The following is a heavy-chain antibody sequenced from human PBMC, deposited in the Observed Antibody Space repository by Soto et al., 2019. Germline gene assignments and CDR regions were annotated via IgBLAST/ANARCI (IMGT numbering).Heavy chain of an antibody. J-gene: IGHJ5*02. CDR2: ISTYNGNT. D-gene: IGHD2-8*01. CDR3: ARDEDNNGRNWLNP. V-gene: IGHV1-18*01. CDR1: GYSFSNSG. Sequence: QVELVQSGPEVKKPGASVKVSCKASGYSFSNSGFSWMRQAPGQGLEWMGWISTYNGNTNYAQKFQGRLSMTRDTSTTTAFMEVTTLRSYDTAVYYCARDEDNNGRNWLNPWGQGTLVTVTS.